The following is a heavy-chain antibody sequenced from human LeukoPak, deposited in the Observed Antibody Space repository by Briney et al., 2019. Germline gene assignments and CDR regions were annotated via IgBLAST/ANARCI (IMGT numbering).Heavy chain of an antibody. CDR2: IYYSGST. J-gene: IGHJ4*02. Sequence: PSQTLSLTCTVSGGSISSGGYSWSWIRQPPGKGLEWIGYIYYSGSTNYNPSLKSRVTISVDKSKNQFSLKLSSVTAADTAVYYCARNSCSGGSCYLFDYWGQGTLVTVSS. V-gene: IGHV4-30-4*07. CDR1: GGSISSGGYS. CDR3: ARNSCSGGSCYLFDY. D-gene: IGHD2-15*01.